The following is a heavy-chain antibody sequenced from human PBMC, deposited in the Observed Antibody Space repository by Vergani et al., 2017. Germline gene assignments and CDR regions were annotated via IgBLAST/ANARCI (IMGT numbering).Heavy chain of an antibody. CDR1: GGSFTSYH. D-gene: IGHD4-11*01. V-gene: IGHV4-34*01. Sequence: QVQLQQWGGGLLKPSETLSLTCVVNGGSFTSYHWTWIRQSPGEGLEWVGDIDHTGRPDYNPSLKSRITMSVDKSRNQFSLTLNSVTATDTAIYFCAGVSTGTDGHLYYCYSMDVWGQGTAVTVS. J-gene: IGHJ6*03. CDR3: AGVSTGTDGHLYYCYSMDV. CDR2: IDHTGRP.